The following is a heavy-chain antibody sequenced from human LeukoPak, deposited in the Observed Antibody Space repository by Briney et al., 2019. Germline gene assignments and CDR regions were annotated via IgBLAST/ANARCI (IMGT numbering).Heavy chain of an antibody. Sequence: GGSLRLSCAASGFTFSSYEMNWVRQAPGKGLEWVSYISSSGDTRYYADSVKGRFTTSRDNAKNSLFLQMNSLRAEDTAVYYCARDHDGYSYGYNYWGQGSRVTVSS. CDR2: ISSSGDTR. J-gene: IGHJ4*02. D-gene: IGHD5-18*01. CDR3: ARDHDGYSYGYNY. CDR1: GFTFSSYE. V-gene: IGHV3-48*03.